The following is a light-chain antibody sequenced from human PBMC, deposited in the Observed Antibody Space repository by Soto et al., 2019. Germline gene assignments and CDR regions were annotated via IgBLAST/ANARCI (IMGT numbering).Light chain of an antibody. CDR3: CSHAGSYTFV. V-gene: IGLV2-11*01. CDR2: DVS. Sequence: QGPLSQPRSVSGSPGKSVTISCTGTSSDVGVYNYVSWYQQYPGKAPKIMIYDVSKRPSGVPDRFSGSKSENTASLTISGLQAEDEADYYCCSHAGSYTFVFGIGTKSPS. J-gene: IGLJ1*01. CDR1: SSDVGVYNY.